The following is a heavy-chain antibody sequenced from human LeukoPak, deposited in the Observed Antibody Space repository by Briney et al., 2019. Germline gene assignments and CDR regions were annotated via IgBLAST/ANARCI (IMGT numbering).Heavy chain of an antibody. J-gene: IGHJ4*02. Sequence: PGGSLRLSCAASGFTFSSYSMNWVPQAPGKGLEGVSSISSRSDYKFYADSVKGRFTISRDDAKNSLYLQMNSLRAEDTAVYYCARLPERPGFGDYWGQGTLVTVSS. CDR3: ARLPERPGFGDY. CDR1: GFTFSSYS. D-gene: IGHD3-10*01. CDR2: ISSRSDYK. V-gene: IGHV3-21*01.